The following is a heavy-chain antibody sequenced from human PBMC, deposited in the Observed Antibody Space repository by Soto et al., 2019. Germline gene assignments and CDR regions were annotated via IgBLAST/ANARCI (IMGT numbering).Heavy chain of an antibody. J-gene: IGHJ4*02. D-gene: IGHD5-12*01. CDR1: GCNCITYA. V-gene: IGHV3-23*01. Sequence: TGGFPRVWWEASGCNCITYARRCVRQGTGNGLEGVSVSSGSGGRTNYVESVKGRFIISRDNSKNTLYLQMKSLRAEDTAVYYCAKRTASGSGPHYLDYWGPGSLVTVS. CDR3: AKRTASGSGPHYLDY. CDR2: SSGSGGRT.